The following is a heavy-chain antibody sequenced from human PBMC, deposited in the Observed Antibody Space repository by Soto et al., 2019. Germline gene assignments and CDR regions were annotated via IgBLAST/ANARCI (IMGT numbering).Heavy chain of an antibody. Sequence: QVQLVESGGGVVQPGRSLRLSCAASGFTFSNYGMHWVHKAPGKGLEWVAVILNDGSNRYHADSVKDRFTISRDNSKNTLYLQMNSLRAEDTAVYYCARDDEYSGNGMDVWGQGTTVTVS. V-gene: IGHV3-33*01. J-gene: IGHJ6*02. CDR1: GFTFSNYG. D-gene: IGHD3-10*01. CDR3: ARDDEYSGNGMDV. CDR2: ILNDGSNR.